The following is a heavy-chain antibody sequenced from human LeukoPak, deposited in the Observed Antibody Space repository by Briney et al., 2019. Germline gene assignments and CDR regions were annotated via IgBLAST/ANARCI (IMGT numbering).Heavy chain of an antibody. D-gene: IGHD6-6*01. CDR1: SGSISSSHYY. V-gene: IGHV4-39*07. J-gene: IGHJ6*03. CDR3: ASSSIAARRYYYYYYMDV. Sequence: SETLSLTCTVSSGSISSSHYYWDWIRQPPGKGLEWIGSIYHSGSTYYNPSLKSRVTISVDTSKNQFSLKLSSVTAADTAVYYCASSSIAARRYYYYYYMDVWGKGTTVTVSS. CDR2: IYHSGST.